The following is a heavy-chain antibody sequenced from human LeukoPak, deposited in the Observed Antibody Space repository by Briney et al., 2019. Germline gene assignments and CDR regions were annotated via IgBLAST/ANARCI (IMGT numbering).Heavy chain of an antibody. Sequence: SETLSLTCTVSGGSISSYYWSWIRRPPGKGLEWIGYIYYSGSTNYNPSLKSRVTISVDTSKNQFSLKLSSVTAADTAVYYCARGGGGYYDSSGYYFDYWGQETLVTVSS. CDR2: IYYSGST. D-gene: IGHD3-22*01. CDR3: ARGGGGYYDSSGYYFDY. J-gene: IGHJ4*02. V-gene: IGHV4-59*01. CDR1: GGSISSYY.